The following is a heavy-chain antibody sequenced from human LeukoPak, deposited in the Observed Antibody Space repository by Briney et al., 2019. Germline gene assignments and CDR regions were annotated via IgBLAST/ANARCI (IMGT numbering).Heavy chain of an antibody. CDR1: GFTFSSYW. CDR2: INSDGSST. CDR3: ARVSGYGSGSYPDY. D-gene: IGHD3-10*01. V-gene: IGHV3-74*01. Sequence: GGSLRLSCAASGFTFSSYWMHWVRQAPGKGLVWVSRINSDGSSTSYADSVKGRFTIPRDNAKNTLYLQMNSLRAEDTAVYYCARVSGYGSGSYPDYWGQGTLVTVSS. J-gene: IGHJ4*02.